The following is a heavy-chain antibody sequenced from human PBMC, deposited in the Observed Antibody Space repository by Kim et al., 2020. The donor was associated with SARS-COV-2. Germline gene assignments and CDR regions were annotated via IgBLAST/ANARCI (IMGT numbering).Heavy chain of an antibody. CDR1: GFTFSSYG. CDR3: ARDFNGSGWLKVDYYYGMDV. D-gene: IGHD6-19*01. CDR2: ISYDGSNK. V-gene: IGHV3-33*05. Sequence: GGSLRLSCAASGFTFSSYGMHWVRQAPGKGLEWVAVISYDGSNKYYADSVKGRFTISRDNSKNTLYLQMNSLRAEDTAVYYCARDFNGSGWLKVDYYYGMDVWGQGTTVTVSS. J-gene: IGHJ6*02.